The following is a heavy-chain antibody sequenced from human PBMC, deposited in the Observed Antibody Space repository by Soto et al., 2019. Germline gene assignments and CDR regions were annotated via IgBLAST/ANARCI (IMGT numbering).Heavy chain of an antibody. J-gene: IGHJ4*02. CDR1: GFTFSSYA. CDR3: AKDRCRGGDF. D-gene: IGHD2-15*01. V-gene: IGHV3-23*01. CDR2: ISSSGGST. Sequence: GGSLRLSCVASGFTFSSYAMRWVRQAPGKGLEWVSGISSSGGSTDYADSVKGRFTISRDNTKNTLHLQMNSLRAEDTAVYYCAKDRCRGGDFWGQGTLVTVS.